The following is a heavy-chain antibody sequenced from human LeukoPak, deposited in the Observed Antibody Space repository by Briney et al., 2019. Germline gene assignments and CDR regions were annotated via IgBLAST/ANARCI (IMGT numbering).Heavy chain of an antibody. CDR2: INHSGST. Sequence: PSESLSLTCAVYGGSFSGYYWSWIRQPPGKGLEWIGEINHSGSTNYNPSLKSRVTISVDTSKNQFSLKLSSVTAADTAVYYCARVLRRGNPDYWGQGTLVTVSS. V-gene: IGHV4-34*01. CDR3: ARVLRRGNPDY. J-gene: IGHJ4*02. D-gene: IGHD3-16*01. CDR1: GGSFSGYY.